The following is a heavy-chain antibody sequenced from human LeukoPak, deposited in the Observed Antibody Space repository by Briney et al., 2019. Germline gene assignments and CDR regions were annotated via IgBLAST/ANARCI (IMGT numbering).Heavy chain of an antibody. V-gene: IGHV4-38-2*02. J-gene: IGHJ4*02. Sequence: PSETLSLTCTVSGYSISSGYYWGWIRQPPGKGLEWIGSIYHSGSTYYNPPLKSRVTISVDTSKNQFSLNLSSVTAADTAVYYCARNLIPEQLVLNFWGQGTLVTVSS. CDR2: IYHSGST. D-gene: IGHD6-13*01. CDR1: GYSISSGYY. CDR3: ARNLIPEQLVLNF.